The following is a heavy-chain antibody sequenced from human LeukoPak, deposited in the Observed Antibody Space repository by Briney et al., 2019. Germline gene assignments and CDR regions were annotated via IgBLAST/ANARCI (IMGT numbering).Heavy chain of an antibody. CDR1: GGSISSYY. CDR3: ARMNAFDI. V-gene: IGHV4-59*01. Sequence: SETLSLTCTVFGGSISSYYWSWIRQPPGKGLEWIGYIFYSGNTNYNPSLKSRVTISLHTSMNQFSLKVNSVTAADTAVYYCARMNAFDIWGQGTMVTVSS. CDR2: IFYSGNT. J-gene: IGHJ3*02.